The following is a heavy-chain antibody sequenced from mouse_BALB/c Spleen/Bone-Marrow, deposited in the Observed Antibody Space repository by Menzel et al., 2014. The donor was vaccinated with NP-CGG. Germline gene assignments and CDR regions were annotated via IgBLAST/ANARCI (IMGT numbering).Heavy chain of an antibody. CDR1: GFTFSSFG. CDR2: ISSGSSTI. D-gene: IGHD4-1*01. CDR3: TRGGNWDAFDS. J-gene: IGHJ2*01. V-gene: IGHV5-17*02. Sequence: EVKLVESGGGLVQPGGSRKLSCAASGFTFSSFGMHWVRQAPEKGLEWVAYISSGSSTIFYADTVKGRFTVSRDNPKNTLFLQMTSLRSEDTAMYFCTRGGNWDAFDSWVQGTTLTVSS.